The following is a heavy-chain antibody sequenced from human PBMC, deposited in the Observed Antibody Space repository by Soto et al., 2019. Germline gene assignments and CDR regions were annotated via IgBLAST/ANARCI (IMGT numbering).Heavy chain of an antibody. V-gene: IGHV1-3*01. Sequence: ASVKVSCKASGYTFTSYAMHWGRQAPGQRLEWMGWINAGNGNTKYPQKFQGRVTITRDTSASTAYMELSSLRSEDTAVYYCARDPEYSSSFGAWFDPWGQGTLVTVSS. CDR2: INAGNGNT. J-gene: IGHJ5*02. D-gene: IGHD6-6*01. CDR3: ARDPEYSSSFGAWFDP. CDR1: GYTFTSYA.